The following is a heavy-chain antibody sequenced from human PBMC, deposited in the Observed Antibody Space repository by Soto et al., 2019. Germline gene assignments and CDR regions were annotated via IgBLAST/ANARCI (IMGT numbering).Heavy chain of an antibody. J-gene: IGHJ6*02. D-gene: IGHD3-10*01. Sequence: QVQLQESGPGLVKSSQTLSLTCTVSGGSISSDGNYWSWIRQHPGKGLDWIGYIYYSGSTNYNPSLKSRVTISVDTSKNQFSLKLNSVTAADTAVYYCARARMVRGIIYYYGMDVWGQGTTVTVSS. CDR2: IYYSGST. CDR1: GGSISSDGNY. CDR3: ARARMVRGIIYYYGMDV. V-gene: IGHV4-31*03.